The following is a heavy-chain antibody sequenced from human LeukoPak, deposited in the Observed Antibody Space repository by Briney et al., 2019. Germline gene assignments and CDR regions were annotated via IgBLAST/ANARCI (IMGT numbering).Heavy chain of an antibody. V-gene: IGHV1-18*01. CDR2: IDTYSGKT. J-gene: IGHJ5*02. D-gene: IGHD6-13*01. Sequence: GASVKVSCKASGYTYTTDGISWVRQAPGQGLERMGWIDTYSGKTNYAQKFQGRVTMTSDTSTSTAYMELRSLRSDDTAVYYCARDRGIAEADSFDPWGQGTLVTVSS. CDR1: GYTYTTDG. CDR3: ARDRGIAEADSFDP.